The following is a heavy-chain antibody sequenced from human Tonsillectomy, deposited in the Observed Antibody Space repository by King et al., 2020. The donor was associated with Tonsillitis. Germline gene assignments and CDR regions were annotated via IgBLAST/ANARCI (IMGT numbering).Heavy chain of an antibody. CDR2: INQAGSEK. V-gene: IGHV3-7*03. Sequence: VQLVESGGDLVQPGGSLRLSCLASGFTFSSHWMSWVRQAPGKGLEGVADINQAGSEKYYVDSVKGRFTVSRDNAKNALYLQMSSLRADDTAVYYCARDPEWGAIDIWGQGTMVTVSS. CDR1: GFTFSSHW. J-gene: IGHJ3*02. D-gene: IGHD3-3*01. CDR3: ARDPEWGAIDI.